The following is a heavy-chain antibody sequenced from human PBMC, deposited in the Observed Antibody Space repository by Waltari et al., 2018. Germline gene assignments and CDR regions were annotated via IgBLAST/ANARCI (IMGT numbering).Heavy chain of an antibody. Sequence: EVQLVESGGGLVQPGGSLRLSCAASGFTVSSNYMSWVRQAPGKGLEWVSVIYRGGSTYYEDSVKGRCTSSRDNSKNTLYRQMNSRRAEDTAVYYCARSKGVRGNDPLGYWGQGTLVTVSS. CDR1: GFTVSSNY. V-gene: IGHV3-66*02. J-gene: IGHJ4*02. CDR2: IYRGGST. D-gene: IGHD3-10*01. CDR3: ARSKGVRGNDPLGY.